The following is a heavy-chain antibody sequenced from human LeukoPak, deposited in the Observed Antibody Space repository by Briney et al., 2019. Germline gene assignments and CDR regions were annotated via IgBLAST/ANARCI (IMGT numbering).Heavy chain of an antibody. CDR3: TTLTGMMVYYFDY. D-gene: IGHD1-20*01. CDR2: FKSKTDGGTT. V-gene: IGHV3-15*01. Sequence: GVSLRLSCAASGFTLRNSQMSWVPQSPGKGLVGVDRFKSKTDGGTTDYAAPVKGRFTISRDDSKNTLYLQMNSLKTEDTAVYYCTTLTGMMVYYFDYWGQGTLVTVSS. J-gene: IGHJ4*02. CDR1: GFTLRNSQ.